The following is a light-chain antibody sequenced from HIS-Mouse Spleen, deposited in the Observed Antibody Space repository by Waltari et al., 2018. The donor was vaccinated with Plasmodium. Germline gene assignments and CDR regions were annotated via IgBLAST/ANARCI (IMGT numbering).Light chain of an antibody. CDR3: SSYAGSNNLV. V-gene: IGLV2-8*01. J-gene: IGLJ2*01. CDR2: EVS. CDR1: SSDVGGYNY. Sequence: QSALTQPPSASGSPGQSVTISCTGTSSDVGGYNYVSWYQQHPGKAPKLMIYEVSKRPSGVPDRFSCSKSGNTASLTVSGLQAEDAADYYCSSYAGSNNLVFGGGTKLTVL.